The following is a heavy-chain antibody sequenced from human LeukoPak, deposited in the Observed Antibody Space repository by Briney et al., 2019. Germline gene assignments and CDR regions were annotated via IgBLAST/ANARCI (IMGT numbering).Heavy chain of an antibody. D-gene: IGHD3-9*01. V-gene: IGHV1-24*01. CDR1: GYTLTELS. CDR2: FDPEDGET. CDR3: ATGQTGTGEFYFDY. Sequence: ASVKVSSKVSGYTLTELSMHWVRQAPGKGLEWMGGFDPEDGETIYAQKFQGRVTMTEDTSTDTAYMELSSLRSEDTAVYYCATGQTGTGEFYFDYWGQGTLVTVSS. J-gene: IGHJ4*02.